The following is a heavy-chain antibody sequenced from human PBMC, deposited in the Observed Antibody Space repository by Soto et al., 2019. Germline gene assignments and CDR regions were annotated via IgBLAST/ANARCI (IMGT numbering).Heavy chain of an antibody. CDR1: GFTFYNYA. CDR3: GKDPNGDYVGGFEF. V-gene: IGHV3-23*01. J-gene: IGHJ3*01. CDR2: IDYDGVNK. Sequence: GGSLRLSCAASGFTFYNYAMNWVRQAPGKGLEWVSTIDYDGVNKHYADSVKGRFTVSRDFSKNTLSLQMDSLRAEDTAVYFCGKDPNGDYVGGFEFWGPGTMVTVSS. D-gene: IGHD4-17*01.